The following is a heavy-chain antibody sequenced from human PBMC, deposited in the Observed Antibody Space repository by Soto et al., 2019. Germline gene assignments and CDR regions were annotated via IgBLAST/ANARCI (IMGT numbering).Heavy chain of an antibody. CDR1: GASISSGGYY. J-gene: IGHJ6*02. V-gene: IGHV4-30-2*01. CDR3: ARQGFGTIHGLVDV. D-gene: IGHD3-10*01. Sequence: SETLSLTCTVSGASISSGGYYWSWLRQPPGKGLEWIGYIFHSGSTYYNPSLKSRVTISVDASKSQFSLKVNSVTAADTAVYYCARQGFGTIHGLVDVWGQGTTVTVS. CDR2: IFHSGST.